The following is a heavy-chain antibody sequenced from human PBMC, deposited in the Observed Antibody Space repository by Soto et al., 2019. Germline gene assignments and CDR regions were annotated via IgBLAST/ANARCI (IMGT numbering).Heavy chain of an antibody. D-gene: IGHD2-2*01. J-gene: IGHJ6*02. CDR2: INHSGST. V-gene: IGHV4-34*01. Sequence: SETLSLTCAVYGGSFSGYYWSWIRQPPGKGLEWIGEINHSGSTNYNPSLKSRVTISVDTSKNQFSLNLSSVTAADTAVYYCARYCSSTSCTSYYYGMDVWGQGTTVTVSS. CDR3: ARYCSSTSCTSYYYGMDV. CDR1: GGSFSGYY.